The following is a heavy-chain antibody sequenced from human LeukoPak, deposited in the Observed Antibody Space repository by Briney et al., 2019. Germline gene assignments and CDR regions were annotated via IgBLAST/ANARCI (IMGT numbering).Heavy chain of an antibody. Sequence: GGSLRLSCVASGFSFSSFGMHWVRQAPGKGLEWVAVISYEGSNKYYAASVKGRFTISRDNFKNTLDLQMNSLTAEDTAVYYCAKDHSGSYYGPFDSWGQGTLVTVSS. CDR2: ISYEGSNK. J-gene: IGHJ4*02. CDR3: AKDHSGSYYGPFDS. D-gene: IGHD1-26*01. V-gene: IGHV3-30*18. CDR1: GFSFSSFG.